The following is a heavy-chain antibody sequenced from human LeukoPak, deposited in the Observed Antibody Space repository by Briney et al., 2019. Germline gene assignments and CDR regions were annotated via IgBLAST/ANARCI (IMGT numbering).Heavy chain of an antibody. CDR3: ARDRPLDADDYYGFYYFDY. Sequence: ASVTVSCTASGYTFTSYFMHWVRHAPGQGLEWMGVVNPSSGSTTYSQKFQGRVTMTRDTSTSTVYMELSRLRSDDTAVYYCARDRPLDADDYYGFYYFDYWGQGTLVTVSS. CDR1: GYTFTSYF. D-gene: IGHD3-10*01. CDR2: VNPSSGST. J-gene: IGHJ4*02. V-gene: IGHV1-46*01.